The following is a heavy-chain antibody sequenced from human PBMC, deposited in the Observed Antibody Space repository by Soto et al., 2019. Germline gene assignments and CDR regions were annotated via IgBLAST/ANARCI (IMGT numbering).Heavy chain of an antibody. Sequence: ASVKVSCKASGGTFSSYTISWVRQAPGQGLEWMGRIIPILGIANYAQKFQGRVTITADKSTSTAYMELSSLRSEDTAVYYCARDTPGPGDFWSGYPFDYWGQGTLVTVSS. V-gene: IGHV1-69*04. CDR3: ARDTPGPGDFWSGYPFDY. J-gene: IGHJ4*02. CDR1: GGTFSSYT. D-gene: IGHD3-3*01. CDR2: IIPILGIA.